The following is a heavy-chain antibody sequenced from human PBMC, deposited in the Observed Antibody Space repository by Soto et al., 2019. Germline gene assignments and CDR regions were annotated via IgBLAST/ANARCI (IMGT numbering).Heavy chain of an antibody. J-gene: IGHJ6*02. V-gene: IGHV3-23*01. Sequence: EVQVLESGGGLVQSGGSLRLSCAASGFTFSTYGMSWVRQAPGEGLEWVSAISGSGGSTYYADSVKGRFTISRDNSKNTLYLQMNSLRAEDTAVYYCAKDPRSVVERSVYGMDVWGQGTTVTFSS. CDR1: GFTFSTYG. CDR2: ISGSGGST. D-gene: IGHD2-21*01. CDR3: AKDPRSVVERSVYGMDV.